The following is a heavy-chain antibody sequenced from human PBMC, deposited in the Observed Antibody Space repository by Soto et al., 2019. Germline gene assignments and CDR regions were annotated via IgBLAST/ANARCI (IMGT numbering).Heavy chain of an antibody. Sequence: SVTLSLTCTVSGGSISSGSYYWSWSRQRPGQGLEWIGYISYSGSTYYNPSLKSRLTISADTSKNQFALKLSSVTAADTAVYYCARYTWDSGSYLTPPTPYYFDYWGQGTLVTVSS. CDR3: ARYTWDSGSYLTPPTPYYFDY. CDR2: ISYSGST. V-gene: IGHV4-31*03. CDR1: GGSISSGSYY. D-gene: IGHD1-26*01. J-gene: IGHJ4*02.